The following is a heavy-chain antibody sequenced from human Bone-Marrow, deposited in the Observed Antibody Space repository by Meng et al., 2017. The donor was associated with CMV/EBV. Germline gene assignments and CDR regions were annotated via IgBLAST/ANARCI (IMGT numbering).Heavy chain of an antibody. V-gene: IGHV3-23*01. CDR1: GFTFSSYA. CDR2: ISGSDHST. Sequence: GESLKISCAASGFTFSSYAMNWVRQAPGKGLEWVSTISGSDHSTYYAGSVKGRFTISRDNSKNTIYLQVNSLRAEDTAVYYCAKGDQQVAARYFDYWGQGTLVTVSS. J-gene: IGHJ4*02. D-gene: IGHD6-6*01. CDR3: AKGDQQVAARYFDY.